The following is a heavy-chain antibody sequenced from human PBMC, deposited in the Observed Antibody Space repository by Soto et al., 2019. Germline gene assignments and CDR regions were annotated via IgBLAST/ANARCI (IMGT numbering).Heavy chain of an antibody. Sequence: RPAQGRGGEDVSVIYSGGSTYYADSVKGRFTISRDNSKNTLYLQMTSLRAEDTAVYYCARDFDLYAFWSGYRPRDAFDIWGQGTMVTVSS. D-gene: IGHD3-3*01. V-gene: IGHV3-66*01. CDR2: IYSGGST. J-gene: IGHJ3*02. CDR3: ARDFDLYAFWSGYRPRDAFDI.